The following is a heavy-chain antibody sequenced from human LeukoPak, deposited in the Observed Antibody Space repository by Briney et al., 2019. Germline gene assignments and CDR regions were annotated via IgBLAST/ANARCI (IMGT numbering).Heavy chain of an antibody. CDR1: GSNFVDYW. D-gene: IGHD6-13*01. CDR3: ARHEWGAAAGNLDY. J-gene: IGHJ4*02. CDR2: IFPGDSET. Sequence: GESLKISCKDSGSNFVDYWIGWVRQVPGRGLEWMAVIFPGDSETTYSPSFQGQVSISVDTSTNTAYLEWSSLKASDTAMYYCARHEWGAAAGNLDYWGQGTLVTVSS. V-gene: IGHV5-51*01.